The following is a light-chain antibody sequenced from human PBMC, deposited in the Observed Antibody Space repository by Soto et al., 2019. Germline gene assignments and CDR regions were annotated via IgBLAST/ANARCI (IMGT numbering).Light chain of an antibody. J-gene: IGKJ1*01. CDR1: RSLVYSDGNAY. V-gene: IGKV2-30*01. CDR3: MQATHWPPM. CDR2: KAS. Sequence: DVVMTQSPLSLPVTLGQPASISCRSSRSLVYSDGNAYLNWFQQRPGQSPRRLIYKASNRDSGVPDTFSGSGSGADFTLQISRVEAEDVGVYYFMQATHWPPMFGRATRLQFK.